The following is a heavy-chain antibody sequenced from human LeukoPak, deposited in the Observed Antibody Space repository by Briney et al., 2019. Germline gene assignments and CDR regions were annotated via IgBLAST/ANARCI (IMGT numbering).Heavy chain of an antibody. Sequence: SETLSLTCTVSGGSLNNYYWSWIRQPPGKGLEWIGYMYYTGSTNYSPSLKSRVTISLDTSKNHFSLKLRSVTAADTAVYYCAREGYCSDGSCFGAFDIWGQGTMVAVSS. CDR2: MYYTGST. CDR3: AREGYCSDGSCFGAFDI. D-gene: IGHD2-15*01. CDR1: GGSLNNYY. J-gene: IGHJ3*02. V-gene: IGHV4-59*01.